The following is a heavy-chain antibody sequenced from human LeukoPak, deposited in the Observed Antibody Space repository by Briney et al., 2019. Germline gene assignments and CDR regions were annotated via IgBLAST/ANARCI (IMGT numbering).Heavy chain of an antibody. CDR1: GGSISSGGYY. V-gene: IGHV4-30-2*01. CDR3: ARGSDWFDP. Sequence: SETLSLTCTVSGGSISSGGYYWSWIRQPPGKGLEWIGYIYHSGSTYYNPSLKSRVTISLDTSKNQFSLKLSSVTAADTAVYYCARGSDWFDPWGQGTLVTVSS. CDR2: IYHSGST. J-gene: IGHJ5*02.